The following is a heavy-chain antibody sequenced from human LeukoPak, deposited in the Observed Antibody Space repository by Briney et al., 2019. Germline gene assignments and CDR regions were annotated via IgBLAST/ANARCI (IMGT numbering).Heavy chain of an antibody. CDR3: ANSMIVVADWYFDY. CDR1: GFTFSSYS. J-gene: IGHJ4*02. V-gene: IGHV3-21*04. D-gene: IGHD3-22*01. CDR2: ISSSSSYI. Sequence: PGGSLRLSCAASGFTFSSYSMNWVRQAPGKGLEWVSSISSSSSYIYYADSVKGRFTISRDNAKNSLYLQMNSLRAEDTAVYYCANSMIVVADWYFDYWGQGTLVTVSS.